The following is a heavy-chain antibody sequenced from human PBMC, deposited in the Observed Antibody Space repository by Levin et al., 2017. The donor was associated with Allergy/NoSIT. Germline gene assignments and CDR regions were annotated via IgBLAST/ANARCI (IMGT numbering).Heavy chain of an antibody. CDR3: AKGGGGSGWSTYFDY. D-gene: IGHD6-19*01. V-gene: IGHV3-23*01. CDR2: ISGSGGST. J-gene: IGHJ4*02. CDR1: GFTFSSYA. Sequence: GESLKISCAASGFTFSSYAMSWVRQAPGKGLEWVSAISGSGGSTYYTDSVKGRFTISRDNSKNTLYLQMNSLRAEDTAVYYCAKGGGGSGWSTYFDYWGQGTLVTVSS.